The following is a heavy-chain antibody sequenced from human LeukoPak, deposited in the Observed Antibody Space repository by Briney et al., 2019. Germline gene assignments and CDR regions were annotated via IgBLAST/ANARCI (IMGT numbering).Heavy chain of an antibody. J-gene: IGHJ4*02. CDR2: IRNKANSYTT. V-gene: IGHV3-72*01. Sequence: GGSLRLSCAASGFTFSDHYMDWVRQAPGKGLEWVGRIRNKANSYTTEYAASVKGRFTISRDDSKNSLFLQMNTLKTEDTAVYYCSRAGIRTTPCYFDYWGQGTLVTVSS. CDR1: GFTFSDHY. CDR3: SRAGIRTTPCYFDY. D-gene: IGHD1-7*01.